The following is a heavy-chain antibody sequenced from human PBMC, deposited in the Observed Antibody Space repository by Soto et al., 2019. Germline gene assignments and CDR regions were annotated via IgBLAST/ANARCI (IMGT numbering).Heavy chain of an antibody. Sequence: ASVKVSCKASGYTFTSYGISWVRQAPGQGLEWMGWISAYNGNTNYAQKLQGRVTMTTDTSTSTAYMELRSLRSDDTAVYYCARDRGDFWSGTYYFAYWGQGTLVTVSS. J-gene: IGHJ4*02. V-gene: IGHV1-18*04. D-gene: IGHD3-3*01. CDR3: ARDRGDFWSGTYYFAY. CDR1: GYTFTSYG. CDR2: ISAYNGNT.